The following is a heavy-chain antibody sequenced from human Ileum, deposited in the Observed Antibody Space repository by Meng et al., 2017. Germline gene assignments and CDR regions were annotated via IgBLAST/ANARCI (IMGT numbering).Heavy chain of an antibody. D-gene: IGHD3-22*01. CDR1: GGSISGGHYF. CDR2: IYHSGVT. V-gene: IGHV4-31*03. CDR3: ARGVVTYYDSSTLTWFDP. J-gene: IGHJ5*02. Sequence: QVQLQEPGPGLVKPSQTLSLTCTVPGGSISGGHYFWSWIRQHPEKGLEWIGYIYHSGVTYYSPSLKSRLTISVDTSKNQFSLKLSSVTAADTAIYYCARGVVTYYDSSTLTWFDPWGQGALVTVSS.